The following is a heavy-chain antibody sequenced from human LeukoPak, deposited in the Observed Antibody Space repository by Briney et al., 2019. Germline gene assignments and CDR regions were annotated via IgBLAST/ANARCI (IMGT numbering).Heavy chain of an antibody. CDR3: TTLSPAIPDFDY. Sequence: GGSLRLSCTASGFTSTNAWMIWVRQAPGKGLEWIGRIKSKTEGGTTDYAAPVKGRFTISRDDSKNTVYLQMNSLKIEDTALYYCTTLSPAIPDFDYWGQGTLVTVSS. D-gene: IGHD6-25*01. J-gene: IGHJ4*02. CDR2: IKSKTEGGTT. CDR1: GFTSTNAW. V-gene: IGHV3-15*01.